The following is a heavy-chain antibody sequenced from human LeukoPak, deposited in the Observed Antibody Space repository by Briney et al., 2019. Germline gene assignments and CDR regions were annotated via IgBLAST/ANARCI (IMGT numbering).Heavy chain of an antibody. D-gene: IGHD6-19*01. V-gene: IGHV3-30*02. CDR2: IRYDGSNK. CDR3: AKRRPPSSTRYSSGWFLDY. Sequence: HSGGSLRLSCAASGFTVSSNYMSWVRQAPGKGLEWVAFIRYDGSNKYYADSVKGRFTISRDNSKNTLYLQMNSLRAEDTAVYYCAKRRPPSSTRYSSGWFLDYWGQGTLVTVSS. CDR1: GFTVSSNY. J-gene: IGHJ4*02.